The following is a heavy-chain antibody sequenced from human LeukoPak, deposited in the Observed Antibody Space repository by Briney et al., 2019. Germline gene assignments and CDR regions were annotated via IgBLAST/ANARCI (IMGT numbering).Heavy chain of an antibody. CDR2: INHSGST. J-gene: IGHJ4*02. CDR3: ARGSYDFWSGYDDFDY. Sequence: SETLSLTCAVYGGSFSGYYWSWIRQPPGKGLEWIGEINHSGSTNYNPSLKSRVTISVDTSKNQFSLKLSSVTAADTAVYYCARGSYDFWSGYDDFDYWGQGTLVTVSS. V-gene: IGHV4-34*01. CDR1: GGSFSGYY. D-gene: IGHD3-3*01.